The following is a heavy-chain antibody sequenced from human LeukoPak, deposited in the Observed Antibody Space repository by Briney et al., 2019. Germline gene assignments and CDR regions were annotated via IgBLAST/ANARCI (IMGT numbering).Heavy chain of an antibody. CDR2: ISYDGSNK. CDR1: GFTLSSYA. CDR3: ASYGDYYYFDY. D-gene: IGHD4-17*01. J-gene: IGHJ4*02. V-gene: IGHV3-30*04. Sequence: GGSLRLSCAASGFTLSSYAMHWVRQAPGTGLEWVAVISYDGSNKYYADSVKGRFTISRDNSKDTLYLQMNSLRAEDTAVYYCASYGDYYYFDYWGQGTLVTVSS.